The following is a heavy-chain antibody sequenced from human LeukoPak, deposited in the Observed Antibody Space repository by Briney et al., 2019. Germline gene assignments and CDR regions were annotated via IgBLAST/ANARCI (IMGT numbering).Heavy chain of an antibody. CDR2: INPNSGGT. Sequence: ASVKVSCKASGYTFTGYYMHWVRQAPGQGLEWMGWINPNSGGTNYAQKFQGRVTMTRDTSISTAYMELTRLRSDDTAVYYCARDHGGYCSSTSCLDAFDIWGQGTMVTVSS. CDR1: GYTFTGYY. J-gene: IGHJ3*02. V-gene: IGHV1-2*02. D-gene: IGHD2-2*01. CDR3: ARDHGGYCSSTSCLDAFDI.